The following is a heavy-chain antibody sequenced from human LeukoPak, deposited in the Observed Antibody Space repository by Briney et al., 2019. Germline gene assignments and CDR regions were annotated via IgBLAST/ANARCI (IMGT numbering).Heavy chain of an antibody. CDR2: INADGSFI. Sequence: RGSLRLSCAASGLTFSSYWMHWARHAPGKGLVWVSRINADGSFISYADSVKGRFTISRDNAKNTLYLQMSSLRAEDTAVYYCAGLSGSYYGKYWGQGILVTVSS. J-gene: IGHJ4*02. V-gene: IGHV3-74*01. D-gene: IGHD1-26*01. CDR1: GLTFSSYW. CDR3: AGLSGSYYGKY.